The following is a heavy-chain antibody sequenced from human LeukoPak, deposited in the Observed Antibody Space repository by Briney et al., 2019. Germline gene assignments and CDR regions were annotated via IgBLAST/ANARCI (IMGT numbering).Heavy chain of an antibody. CDR2: INPSGGST. Sequence: ASVKVSCKASGYTFTSYYMHWVRQAPGQGLEWMGIINPSGGSTSYAQKFQGRVTMTRDMSTSTVYMELSSLRSEDTAVYYCARDGRYCSGGSCYTPLDYWGQGTLVTVSS. J-gene: IGHJ4*02. CDR1: GYTFTSYY. D-gene: IGHD2-15*01. V-gene: IGHV1-46*01. CDR3: ARDGRYCSGGSCYTPLDY.